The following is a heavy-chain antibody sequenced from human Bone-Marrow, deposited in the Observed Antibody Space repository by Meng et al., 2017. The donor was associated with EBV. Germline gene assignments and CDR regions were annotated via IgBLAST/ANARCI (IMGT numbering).Heavy chain of an antibody. J-gene: IGHJ4*02. D-gene: IGHD3-10*01. CDR1: GGTCWSEA. CDR2: LIPMSGDP. Sequence: HVQSVLSGAEVKTSGSSVKVSVQTSGGTCWSEAFSWVRQAPGQGLVWLGGLIPMSGDPYYVQNFQGRVTITADESTSTHYLELSNLRSEDTAMYYCASESGRGFTPDYWGQGTLVTVSS. CDR3: ASESGRGFTPDY. V-gene: IGHV1-69*01.